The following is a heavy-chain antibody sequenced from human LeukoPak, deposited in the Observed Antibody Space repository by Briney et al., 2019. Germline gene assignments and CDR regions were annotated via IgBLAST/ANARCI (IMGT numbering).Heavy chain of an antibody. Sequence: ASVKVSCKASGYTFTSYDINWVRQATGQGLEWMGWMNPNSGNTGYAQKFQGRVTITRNTSISTAYMELSSLRSEDTAVYYCARGGAVQQWRVFLGGGYNIDYWGQGTLVTVSS. V-gene: IGHV1-8*03. D-gene: IGHD6-19*01. CDR3: ARGGAVQQWRVFLGGGYNIDY. CDR1: GYTFTSYD. CDR2: MNPNSGNT. J-gene: IGHJ4*02.